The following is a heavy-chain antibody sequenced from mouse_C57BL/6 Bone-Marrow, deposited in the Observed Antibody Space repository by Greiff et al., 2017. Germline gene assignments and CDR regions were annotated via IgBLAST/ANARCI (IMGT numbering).Heavy chain of an antibody. V-gene: IGHV1-50*01. CDR1: GYTFTSYW. J-gene: IGHJ2*01. CDR3: ASTLNWFFDY. D-gene: IGHD4-1*01. CDR2: IDPSDSYT. Sequence: QVQLQQPGAELVKPGASVKLSCKASGYTFTSYWMQWVKQRPGQGLEWIGEIDPSDSYTNYNQKFKGKATLTVDKSSSTAYMQLSSLTSEDSAVYYCASTLNWFFDYWGQGTTLTVSS.